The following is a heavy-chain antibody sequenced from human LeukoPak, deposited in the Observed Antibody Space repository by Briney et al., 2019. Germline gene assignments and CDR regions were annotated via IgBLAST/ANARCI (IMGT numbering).Heavy chain of an antibody. Sequence: GASVKVSCKASGYTFTSYGISWVRQAPGQGLEWMGWINPNSGGTNYAQKFQGRVTMTRDTSISTAYMELSRLRSDDTAVYYCAREVGYGSGSYRRYYYMDVWGKGTTVTVSS. CDR1: GYTFTSYG. CDR2: INPNSGGT. CDR3: AREVGYGSGSYRRYYYMDV. D-gene: IGHD3-10*01. J-gene: IGHJ6*03. V-gene: IGHV1-2*02.